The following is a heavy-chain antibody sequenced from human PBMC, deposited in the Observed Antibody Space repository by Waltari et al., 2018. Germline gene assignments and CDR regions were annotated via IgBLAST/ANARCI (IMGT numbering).Heavy chain of an antibody. D-gene: IGHD2-2*01. CDR2: IYNSGST. J-gene: IGHJ6*03. V-gene: IGHV4-61*02. CDR1: GDSISSGNYY. CDR3: ARGNCSDTTCYGNYYMDV. Sequence: QVQLQESGPGLVKPSQTLSLTCTVSGDSISSGNYYWSWIRQPAGKGLEWIGRIYNSGSTRYNPSLKSRVTISVDTSKNQFSLKVSSVTAADTAMYYCARGNCSDTTCYGNYYMDVWGKGTTVTVSS.